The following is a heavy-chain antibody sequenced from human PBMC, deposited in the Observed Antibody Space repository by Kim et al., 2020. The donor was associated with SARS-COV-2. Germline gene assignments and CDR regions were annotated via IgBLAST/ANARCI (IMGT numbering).Heavy chain of an antibody. Sequence: TDQASSVKGRFTISRDNSKNTLYLQMNSLRAEDTAVYYCAKLDSSGWYDYWGQGTLVTVSS. V-gene: IGHV3-23*03. D-gene: IGHD6-19*01. J-gene: IGHJ4*02. CDR2: T. CDR3: AKLDSSGWYDY.